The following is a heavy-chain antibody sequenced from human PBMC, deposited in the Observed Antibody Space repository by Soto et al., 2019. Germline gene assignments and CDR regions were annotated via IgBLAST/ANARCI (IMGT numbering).Heavy chain of an antibody. J-gene: IGHJ4*02. D-gene: IGHD3-10*01. Sequence: PGGSLRLSCAASGFSLTNYVMNWVRQAPGKGLEWISSIGGSSSTIFHADSVKGRFTISRDNAKNSLFLQLNSLRAEDTALYYCVRSGEYRSGSYWYFFDYWGQG. CDR2: IGGSSSTI. V-gene: IGHV3-48*04. CDR3: VRSGEYRSGSYWYFFDY. CDR1: GFSLTNYV.